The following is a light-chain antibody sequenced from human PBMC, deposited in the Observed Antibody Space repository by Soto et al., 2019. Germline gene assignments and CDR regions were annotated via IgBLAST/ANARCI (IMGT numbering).Light chain of an antibody. V-gene: IGKV3-20*01. CDR3: HHFGRSAIFT. CDR1: QTVNSDY. J-gene: IGKJ3*01. CDR2: GAS. Sequence: EIVLTQSPGTLSLSPGERATLSCRASQTVNSDYLAWYQQRPGQAPRLLIYGASIRAAGIPDRFSGSGSGTDFTLSISRLEPEDFAVYHCHHFGRSAIFTFCPGTTVDIK.